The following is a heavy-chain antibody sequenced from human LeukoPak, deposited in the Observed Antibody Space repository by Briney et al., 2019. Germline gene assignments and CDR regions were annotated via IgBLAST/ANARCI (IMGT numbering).Heavy chain of an antibody. V-gene: IGHV3-30*02. D-gene: IGHD6-13*01. CDR2: IRYDGSNK. CDR1: GFTFSSYG. Sequence: GGSLRLSCAASGFTFSSYGMHWVRQAPGKGLEWVAFIRYDGSNKYYADSVKGRFTISRDNSKNTLYLQMNSLRAEDTAVYYCARDLVAAAGALEYFQHWGQGTLVTVSS. J-gene: IGHJ1*01. CDR3: ARDLVAAAGALEYFQH.